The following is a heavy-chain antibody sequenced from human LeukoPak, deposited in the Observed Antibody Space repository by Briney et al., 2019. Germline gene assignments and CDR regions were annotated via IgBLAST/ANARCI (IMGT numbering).Heavy chain of an antibody. J-gene: IGHJ6*02. CDR3: AKDRLFGSGLNGPHYYYGMDV. V-gene: IGHV3-30*18. CDR1: DFIFSNYG. Sequence: GRSLRLSCAASDFIFSNYGMHWVRQAPGKGLEWVAVILYDGNNKHYAESVKGRFTISRDNSNNMLYLQMNSLRPEDTAVYYCAKDRLFGSGLNGPHYYYGMDVWGQGTTVTVSS. CDR2: ILYDGNNK. D-gene: IGHD1-26*01.